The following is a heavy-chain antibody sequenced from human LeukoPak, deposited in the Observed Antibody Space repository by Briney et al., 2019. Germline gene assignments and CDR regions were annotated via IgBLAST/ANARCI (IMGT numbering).Heavy chain of an antibody. Sequence: PGRSLRLSCAASGFTFSKYAMHWVRQAPGKGLEWVAVISSDGSNKHFGDSVKGRFTISRDNSKNTLYLQMNSLRAEDTAVYYCARDHSHCSSTSCYIDYWGQGTLVTVSS. CDR3: ARDHSHCSSTSCYIDY. J-gene: IGHJ4*02. D-gene: IGHD2-2*02. CDR2: ISSDGSNK. CDR1: GFTFSKYA. V-gene: IGHV3-30*04.